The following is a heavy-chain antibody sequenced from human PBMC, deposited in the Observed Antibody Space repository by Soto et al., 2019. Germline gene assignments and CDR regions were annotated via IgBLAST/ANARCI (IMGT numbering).Heavy chain of an antibody. J-gene: IGHJ5*02. D-gene: IGHD2-21*01. CDR1: GYIFTNYY. CDR3: TILGAIVAATAPFHP. Sequence: ASVKVSCKASGYIFTNYYMHWVLQAPGQGLEWMGTINAGGGYTTYAQRFQGRVTMTRDTSTSTVSMELSSLRYEDTALYYCTILGAIVAATAPFHPLRQAPMVTGSS. CDR2: INAGGGYT. V-gene: IGHV1-46*03.